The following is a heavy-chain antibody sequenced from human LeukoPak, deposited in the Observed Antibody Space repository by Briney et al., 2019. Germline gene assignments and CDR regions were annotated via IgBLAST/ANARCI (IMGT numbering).Heavy chain of an antibody. D-gene: IGHD4-17*01. CDR1: GFTFSSYA. V-gene: IGHV3-23*01. CDR2: ISGSGGST. Sequence: GGSLRLSCAASGFTFSSYAMSWVRQAPGKGLEWVSAISGSGGSTYYADSVKGRFTISRDNSKNTLYPQMNSLRAEDTAVYYCAKGNGDYFRWYYFDYWGQGTLVTVSS. J-gene: IGHJ4*02. CDR3: AKGNGDYFRWYYFDY.